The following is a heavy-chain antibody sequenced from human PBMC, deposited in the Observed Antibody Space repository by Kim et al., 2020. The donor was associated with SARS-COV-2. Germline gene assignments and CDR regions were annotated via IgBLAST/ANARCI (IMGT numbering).Heavy chain of an antibody. Sequence: ASVKVSCKASGYTFTSYYMHWVRQAPGQGLEWMGIINPSGGSTSYAQKFQGRVTMTRDTSTSTVYMELSSLRSEDTAVYYCARPQLPGFYYDSSGYYDYFDYWGQGTLVTVSS. V-gene: IGHV1-46*01. CDR2: INPSGGST. J-gene: IGHJ4*02. CDR1: GYTFTSYY. D-gene: IGHD3-22*01. CDR3: ARPQLPGFYYDSSGYYDYFDY.